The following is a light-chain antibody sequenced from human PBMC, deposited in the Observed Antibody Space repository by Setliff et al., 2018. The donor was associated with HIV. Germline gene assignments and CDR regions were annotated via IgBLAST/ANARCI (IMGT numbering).Light chain of an antibody. J-gene: IGLJ1*01. V-gene: IGLV2-23*01. CDR2: QAT. CDR3: CSNTGSNTYV. Sequence: QSALSQPASVSGSPGQSITISCTGTSSDVGRYNLVSWYQQHPGKAPKLMIYQATKRPSGVSNRFSGSKSGNTASLTISGLQAEDEADYYCCSNTGSNTYVFGTGTKVTVL. CDR1: SSDVGRYNL.